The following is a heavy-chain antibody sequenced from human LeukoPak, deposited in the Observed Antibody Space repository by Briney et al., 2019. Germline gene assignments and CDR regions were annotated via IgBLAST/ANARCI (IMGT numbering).Heavy chain of an antibody. CDR2: INPNSGGT. Sequence: ASVKVSCKASGYTFTGYYMHWVRQAPGQGLEWMGWINPNSGGTSYAQKFQGRVTMTRDTSISTAYMELSRLRSDDTAVYYCARGLGGATKGNFDYGGQETLVTVSS. J-gene: IGHJ4*02. V-gene: IGHV1-2*02. D-gene: IGHD1-26*01. CDR1: GYTFTGYY. CDR3: ARGLGGATKGNFDY.